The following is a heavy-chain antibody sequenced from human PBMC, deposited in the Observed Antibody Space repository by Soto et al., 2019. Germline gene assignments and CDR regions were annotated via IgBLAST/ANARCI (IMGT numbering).Heavy chain of an antibody. CDR1: GGSISSSNW. CDR2: IYHSGST. D-gene: IGHD3-22*01. J-gene: IGHJ4*02. Sequence: LSLTCAVSGGSISSSNWWSWVRQPPGKGLEWIGEIYHSGSTNYNPSLKSRVTISVGKSKNQFSLKLSSVTAADTAVYYCASRPTFYDSSGYYFDYWGQGTLVTVSS. CDR3: ASRPTFYDSSGYYFDY. V-gene: IGHV4-4*02.